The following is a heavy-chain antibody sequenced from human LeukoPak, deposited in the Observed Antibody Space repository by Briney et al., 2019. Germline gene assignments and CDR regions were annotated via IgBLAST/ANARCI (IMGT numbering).Heavy chain of an antibody. CDR3: AREGGPYRPLDY. J-gene: IGHJ4*02. CDR1: GGSISTTNW. Sequence: SETLTRTCGGSGGSISTTNWWTWVRQPPGEGLEWIGEVHLSGRTHYNPSLESRVTMSVDMSENHISLRLTSVTAADTAVYYCAREGGPYRPLDYSGQGTLVTVSS. V-gene: IGHV4-4*02. CDR2: VHLSGRT.